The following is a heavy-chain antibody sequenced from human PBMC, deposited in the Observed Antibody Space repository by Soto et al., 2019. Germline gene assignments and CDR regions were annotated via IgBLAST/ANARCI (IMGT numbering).Heavy chain of an antibody. CDR1: GGSISSSSYY. V-gene: IGHV4-39*01. J-gene: IGHJ4*02. D-gene: IGHD3-3*01. CDR2: IYYSGST. CDR3: ARRDFWSGYYWAH. Sequence: SETLSLTCTVSGGSISSSSYYWGWIRQPPGKGLEWIGSIYYSGSTYYNPSLKSRVTISVDTSKNQFSLKLSSVTAADTAVYYCARRDFWSGYYWAHWGQGTLVTAPQ.